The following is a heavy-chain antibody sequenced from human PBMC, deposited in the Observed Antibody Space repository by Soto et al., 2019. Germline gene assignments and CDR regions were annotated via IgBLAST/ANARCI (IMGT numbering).Heavy chain of an antibody. CDR3: ARDPGSGSYFEAFDI. CDR1: GFTFSSYS. V-gene: IGHV3-48*02. Sequence: GGSLRLSCAASGFTFSSYSMNWVRQAPGKGLEWVSYISSRSSTIYYADSVKGRFTISRDNAKNSLYLQMNSLRDEDTAVYYCARDPGSGSYFEAFDIWGQGPMVTLSS. D-gene: IGHD1-26*01. CDR2: ISSRSSTI. J-gene: IGHJ3*02.